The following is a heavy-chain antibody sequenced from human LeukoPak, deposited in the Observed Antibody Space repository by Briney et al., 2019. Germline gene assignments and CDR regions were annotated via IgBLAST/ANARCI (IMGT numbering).Heavy chain of an antibody. J-gene: IGHJ6*03. V-gene: IGHV3-7*01. CDR1: GFTFNSYW. Sequence: PGGSLRLSCAASGFTFNSYWMNWVRQAPGKGLEWVANVKQDGSEKYYVDSVKGRFTISRDNAKNSLYLQMNSLRAADTAVYYCARAADYSNYYYYYYMDVWGKGTTVTVSS. CDR2: VKQDGSEK. CDR3: ARAADYSNYYYYYYMDV. D-gene: IGHD4-11*01.